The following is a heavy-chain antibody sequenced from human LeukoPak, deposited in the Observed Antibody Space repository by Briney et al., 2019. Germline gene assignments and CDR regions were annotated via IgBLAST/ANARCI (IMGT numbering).Heavy chain of an antibody. CDR1: GFTFSGYG. D-gene: IGHD6-19*01. Sequence: GRSLRLSCAASGFTFSGYGIHWVRQAPGKGLEWVAFISYDGTNKYYADSVKGRFTISRDNSKNTLFLQMNSLRAEDTAVYYCAKRSEYSSGWDSCDYWGQGTLVTVSS. CDR2: ISYDGTNK. V-gene: IGHV3-30*18. J-gene: IGHJ4*02. CDR3: AKRSEYSSGWDSCDY.